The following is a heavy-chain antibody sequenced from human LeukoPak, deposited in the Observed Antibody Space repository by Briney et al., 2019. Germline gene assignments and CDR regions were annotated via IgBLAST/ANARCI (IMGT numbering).Heavy chain of an antibody. CDR2: INPNSGGT. V-gene: IGHV1-2*02. CDR3: ARPVRDFWSGSGPGASGAFDI. D-gene: IGHD3-3*01. J-gene: IGHJ3*02. Sequence: ASVKVSCKASGYTFTGYYMHWVRQAPGQGLEWLGWINPNSGGTNYAQRFQDRVTMTRDTSIITAYMELSRLKSDDTAVYYCARPVRDFWSGSGPGASGAFDIWGQGTMVTVSS. CDR1: GYTFTGYY.